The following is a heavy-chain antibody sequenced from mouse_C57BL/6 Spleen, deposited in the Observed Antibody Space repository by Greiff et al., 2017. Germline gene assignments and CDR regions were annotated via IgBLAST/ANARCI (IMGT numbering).Heavy chain of an antibody. CDR1: GFTFTDYY. J-gene: IGHJ3*01. Sequence: EVHLVESGGGLVQPGGSLSLSCAASGFTFTDYYMSWVRQPPGKALEWLGFIRNKANGYTTEYSASVKGRFTISRDNSQSILYLQMNALRAEDSATYYCARWYDYDVGFAYWGQGTLVTVSA. CDR2: IRNKANGYTT. D-gene: IGHD2-4*01. V-gene: IGHV7-3*01. CDR3: ARWYDYDVGFAY.